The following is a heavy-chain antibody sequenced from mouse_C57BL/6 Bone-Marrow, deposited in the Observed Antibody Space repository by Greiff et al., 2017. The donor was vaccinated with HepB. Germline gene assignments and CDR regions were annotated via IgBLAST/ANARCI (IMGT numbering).Heavy chain of an antibody. Sequence: DVMLVESGGGLVKPGGSLKLSCAASGFTFSSYTMSWVRQTPEKRLEWVATISGGGGNTYYPDSVKGRFTISRDKAKNTLYLQMSSLRSEDTALYYCARDDYYPYYFDYWGQGTTLTVSS. CDR2: ISGGGGNT. CDR1: GFTFSSYT. D-gene: IGHD2-3*01. J-gene: IGHJ2*01. V-gene: IGHV5-9*01. CDR3: ARDDYYPYYFDY.